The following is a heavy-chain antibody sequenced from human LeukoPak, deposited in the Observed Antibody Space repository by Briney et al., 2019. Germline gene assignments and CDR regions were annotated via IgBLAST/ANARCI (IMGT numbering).Heavy chain of an antibody. D-gene: IGHD6-19*01. CDR3: ARGAVAATFDY. V-gene: IGHV3-66*01. J-gene: IGHJ4*02. CDR2: IYSGGST. CDR1: EFSVGSNY. Sequence: GGSLRLSCAASEFSVGSNYMTWVRQAPGKGLEWVSLIYSGGSTYYADSVKGRFTISRDNSKNTLYLQMNSLRAGDTAVYYCARGAVAATFDYWGQGTLVTVSS.